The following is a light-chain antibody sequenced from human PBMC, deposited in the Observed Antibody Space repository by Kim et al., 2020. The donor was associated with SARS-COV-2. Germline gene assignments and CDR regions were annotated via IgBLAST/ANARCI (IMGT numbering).Light chain of an antibody. J-gene: IGKJ1*01. CDR1: QSVSST. V-gene: IGKV3-15*01. CDR3: QQYNNWPET. CDR2: GAS. Sequence: VSPGERATLSCRASQSVSSTLAWYQQKSGQAPRLLIYGASTRATGIPARFSGSGSGTEFTLTISSLQSEDFAVYYCQQYNNWPETFGQGTKVDIK.